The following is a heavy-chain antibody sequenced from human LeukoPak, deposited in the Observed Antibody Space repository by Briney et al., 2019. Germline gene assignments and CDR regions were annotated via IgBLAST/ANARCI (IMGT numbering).Heavy chain of an antibody. CDR1: GFTFSDYY. D-gene: IGHD3-22*01. CDR3: ARDDYDSSGEGWFDP. J-gene: IGHJ5*02. V-gene: IGHV3-11*04. Sequence: PGGSLRLSCAASGFTFSDYYMSWIRQAPGKGLEWVSYTSSSGSTIYYADSVKGRFTISRDNAKNSLYLQMNSLRAEDTAVYYCARDDYDSSGEGWFDPWGQGTLVTVSS. CDR2: TSSSGSTI.